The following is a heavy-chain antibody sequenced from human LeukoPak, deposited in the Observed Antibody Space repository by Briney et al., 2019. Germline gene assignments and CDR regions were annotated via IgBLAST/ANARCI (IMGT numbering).Heavy chain of an antibody. CDR1: GGSFSGYY. V-gene: IGHV4-34*01. J-gene: IGHJ4*02. D-gene: IGHD4-17*01. CDR3: ARVPTMTFLDY. Sequence: SETMSLTCAVYGGSFSGYYWSWIRQPPGKGLEWIGEINHSGSTNYNPSLKSRVTISVDTSKNQFSLKLSSVTAADTAVYYCARVPTMTFLDYWGQGTLVTVSS. CDR2: INHSGST.